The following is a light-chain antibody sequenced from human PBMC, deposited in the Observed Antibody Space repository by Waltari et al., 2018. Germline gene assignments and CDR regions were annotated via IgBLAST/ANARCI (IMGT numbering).Light chain of an antibody. CDR3: SAWDSSLSVWV. Sequence: QAGLTQPPSVSEALRQTATLTCTGNSNKVGAQGAACLQQHQGHPPKLLSYRNNNRPSGISERFSASRSGNTASLTITGLQPEDEADYYCSAWDSSLSVWVFGGGTKLTVL. V-gene: IGLV10-54*04. CDR2: RNN. J-gene: IGLJ3*02. CDR1: SNKVGAQG.